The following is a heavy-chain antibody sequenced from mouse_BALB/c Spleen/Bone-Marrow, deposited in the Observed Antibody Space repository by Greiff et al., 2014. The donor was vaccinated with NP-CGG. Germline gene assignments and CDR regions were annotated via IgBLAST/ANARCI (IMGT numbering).Heavy chain of an antibody. Sequence: EVQLVESGGGLVKSGGSLKLSCAASGFSSNSYGMSWVRQTPEKRLEWVATISGGGSYTFYPDSVKGRFTISRDNAKNNLYLQLSSLRSEDTALYYCARHAYYDQTEVSFVYWGQGTLVTVSA. D-gene: IGHD2-4*01. CDR2: ISGGGSYT. CDR3: ARHAYYDQTEVSFVY. V-gene: IGHV5-9-2*01. CDR1: GFSSNSYG. J-gene: IGHJ3*01.